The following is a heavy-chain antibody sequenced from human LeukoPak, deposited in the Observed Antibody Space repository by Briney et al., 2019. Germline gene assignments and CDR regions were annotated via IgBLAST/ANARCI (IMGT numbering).Heavy chain of an antibody. CDR2: VSYNGRP. J-gene: IGHJ4*02. CDR1: GGFISSYY. CDR3: ARLHDSVLTRFLYYFDY. V-gene: IGHV4-59*01. D-gene: IGHD3-9*01. Sequence: SETLSLTCNVSGGFISSYYWSWIRQPPGRGLEYIGYVSYNGRPNYNPSLQGRVTMSVDTSKNQLSLKLSSVTAADTAVYYCARLHDSVLTRFLYYFDYWGQGTLVTVSS.